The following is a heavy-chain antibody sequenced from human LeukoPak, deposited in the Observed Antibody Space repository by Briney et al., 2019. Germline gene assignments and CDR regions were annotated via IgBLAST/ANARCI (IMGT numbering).Heavy chain of an antibody. CDR2: ISGSETTI. CDR3: ARDAFYGMDV. Sequence: GGSLRLSCAASGFTFSSYSMNWVRQAPGKGLERISYISGSETTIYYVDSVKGRFTISRDRAKNSLYLQMSGLRVEDTAVYYCARDAFYGMDVWGQGTTVTVSS. J-gene: IGHJ6*02. V-gene: IGHV3-48*01. D-gene: IGHD3-3*02. CDR1: GFTFSSYS.